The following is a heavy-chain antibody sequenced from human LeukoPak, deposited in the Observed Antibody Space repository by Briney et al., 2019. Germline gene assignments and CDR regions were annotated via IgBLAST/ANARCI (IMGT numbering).Heavy chain of an antibody. Sequence: GGSLRLSCAASGFTFSSYEMNWVRQAPGQGLEWVSYISSSGSTIYYADSVKGRFTISRDNAKNSLYLQMNSLRAEDTAVYYCAREGSNGGYYYYGMDVWGQGTTVTVSS. V-gene: IGHV3-48*03. CDR3: AREGSNGGYYYYGMDV. J-gene: IGHJ6*02. CDR2: ISSSGSTI. D-gene: IGHD4-11*01. CDR1: GFTFSSYE.